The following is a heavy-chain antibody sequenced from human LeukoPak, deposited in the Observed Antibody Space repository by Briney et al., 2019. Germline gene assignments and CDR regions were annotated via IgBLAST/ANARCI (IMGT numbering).Heavy chain of an antibody. J-gene: IGHJ3*02. V-gene: IGHV1-2*02. CDR2: INPNSGDT. Sequence: ASVKVSFKASGYIFTGYYMHWVRQAPGQGLEWMGWINPNSGDTNYAQKFQGRVTMTRDTSITTAYIELNSLRSDDTAVYHCARNILFAFDIWGQGTMVTVSS. CDR3: ARNILFAFDI. CDR1: GYIFTGYY.